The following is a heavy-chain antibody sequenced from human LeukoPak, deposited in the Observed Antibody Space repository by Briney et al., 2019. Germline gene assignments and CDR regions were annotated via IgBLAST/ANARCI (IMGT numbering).Heavy chain of an antibody. CDR3: ARDLPVVGAPGFVY. D-gene: IGHD1-26*01. CDR2: IYYSGGT. Sequence: SETLSLTCTVSGVSISSSSYYWGWIRQPPGKGLEYIGSIYYSGGTYYNPSLKSRVTISVDTSKNQFSLRLTSVTAEDTAVYYCARDLPVVGAPGFVYWGQGTLVTVSS. J-gene: IGHJ4*02. CDR1: GVSISSSSYY. V-gene: IGHV4-39*02.